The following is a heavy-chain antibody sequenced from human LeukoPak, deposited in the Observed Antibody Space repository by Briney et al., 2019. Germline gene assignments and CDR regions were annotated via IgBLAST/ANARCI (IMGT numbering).Heavy chain of an antibody. CDR1: GFTFSNYA. V-gene: IGHV3-23*01. Sequence: GGSLRLSCTASGFTFSNYAMRWVRQAPGKGLEWVSSISGRNDATLYTDSVKGRFTLSRDSSNTLSLHMSSLRAEDTALYYCAKDLLSFHYDSSGYSFDFWGQGTLVTVSS. CDR2: ISGRNDAT. CDR3: AKDLLSFHYDSSGYSFDF. D-gene: IGHD3-22*01. J-gene: IGHJ5*01.